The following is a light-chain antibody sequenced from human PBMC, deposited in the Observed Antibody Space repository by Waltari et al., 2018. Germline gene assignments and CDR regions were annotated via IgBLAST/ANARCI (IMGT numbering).Light chain of an antibody. CDR1: SRDVGGFQS. J-gene: IGLJ3*02. CDR3: SSFTV. V-gene: IGLV2-14*03. Sequence: QSALTQPASVSGSPGTSIPMSCTGTSRDVGGFQSVSWYQQYPGKAPKLLIYDVSKRPSGVSNRLSGSKSGNTASLTISGLQAEDEADYYCSSFTVFGGGTKLIVL. CDR2: DVS.